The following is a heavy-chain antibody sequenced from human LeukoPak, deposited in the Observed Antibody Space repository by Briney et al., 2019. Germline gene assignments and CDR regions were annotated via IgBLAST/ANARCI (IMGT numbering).Heavy chain of an antibody. Sequence: GASVKVSCKASGGTFSSYAISWVRQAPGQGLEWMGGIIPIFGTANYAQKFQGRVTITTDESTSTAYMELSSLRSEDTVVYYCARDIRPYYYDSSGYPTPAKYFDYWGQGTLVTVSS. D-gene: IGHD3-22*01. CDR2: IIPIFGTA. V-gene: IGHV1-69*05. CDR1: GGTFSSYA. CDR3: ARDIRPYYYDSSGYPTPAKYFDY. J-gene: IGHJ4*02.